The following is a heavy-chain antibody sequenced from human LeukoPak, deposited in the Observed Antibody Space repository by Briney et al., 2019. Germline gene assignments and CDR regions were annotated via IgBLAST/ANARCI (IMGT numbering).Heavy chain of an antibody. CDR3: ARVVGLTGYSSSWYSGYYYYMDV. D-gene: IGHD6-13*01. Sequence: GASVEVSCKASGGTFSSYAISWVRQAPGQGLEWMGGIIPIFGTTNYAQKFQDRVTITADKSTSTAYMELSSLRSEDTAVYYCARVVGLTGYSSSWYSGYYYYMDVWGKGTTVTVSS. CDR1: GGTFSSYA. J-gene: IGHJ6*03. CDR2: IIPIFGTT. V-gene: IGHV1-69*06.